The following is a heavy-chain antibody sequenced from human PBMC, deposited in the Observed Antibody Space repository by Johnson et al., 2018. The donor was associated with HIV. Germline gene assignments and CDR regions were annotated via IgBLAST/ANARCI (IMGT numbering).Heavy chain of an antibody. V-gene: IGHV3-30*02. J-gene: IGHJ3*02. Sequence: QVQLVESGGGLVKPGGSLRLSCTASGFIFSDFYMSWIRQAPGKGLEWVAFIRYDGSNKYYADSVKGRFTISRDNSKNTMYLQMNSLRAEDTAVYFCARDRGSGLRMGREGDAFDIWGQGTMVTVSS. CDR3: ARDRGSGLRMGREGDAFDI. D-gene: IGHD1-26*01. CDR2: IRYDGSNK. CDR1: GFIFSDFY.